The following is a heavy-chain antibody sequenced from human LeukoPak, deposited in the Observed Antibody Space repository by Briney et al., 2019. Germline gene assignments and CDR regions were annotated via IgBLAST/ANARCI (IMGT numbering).Heavy chain of an antibody. CDR1: GGSISSSNW. J-gene: IGHJ4*02. CDR3: ARDGGHDYGDPFFDY. CDR2: IYHSGST. V-gene: IGHV4-4*02. Sequence: PSGTLSLTCAVSGGSISSSNWWSWVRQPPGKGLEWIGEIYHSGSTNYNPSLKSRVTISVDKSKNQFSLRLSSVTAADTAVYYCARDGGHDYGDPFFDYWGQGTLVTVSS. D-gene: IGHD4-17*01.